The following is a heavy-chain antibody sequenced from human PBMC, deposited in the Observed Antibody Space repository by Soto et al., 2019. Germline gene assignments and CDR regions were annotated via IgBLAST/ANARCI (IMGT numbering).Heavy chain of an antibody. D-gene: IGHD6-19*01. J-gene: IGHJ6*02. CDR3: ARDSDSSGWWNTYYYGMDV. CDR2: IYTSGST. Sequence: SETLSLTCTVSGGSISSYYWSWIRQPAGKGLEWIGRIYTSGSTNYNPSLKSRVTMSVDTSKNQFSLKLSSVTAADTAVYYCARDSDSSGWWNTYYYGMDVWGQGTTVTV. V-gene: IGHV4-4*07. CDR1: GGSISSYY.